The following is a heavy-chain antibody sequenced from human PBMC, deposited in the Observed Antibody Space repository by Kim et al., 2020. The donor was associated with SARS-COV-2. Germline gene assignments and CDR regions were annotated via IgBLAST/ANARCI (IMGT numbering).Heavy chain of an antibody. J-gene: IGHJ5*02. CDR3: TKGITREET. D-gene: IGHD1-20*01. Sequence: TNKYYADSVKGRFTISRDNSKNTLYLQMNSLRPEDSAVYYCTKGITREETWGQGTLVTVSS. CDR2: TNK. V-gene: IGHV3-30*01.